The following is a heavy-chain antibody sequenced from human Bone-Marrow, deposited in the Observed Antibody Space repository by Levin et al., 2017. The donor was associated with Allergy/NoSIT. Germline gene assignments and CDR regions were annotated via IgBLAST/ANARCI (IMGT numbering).Heavy chain of an antibody. CDR1: GGSISTYY. D-gene: IGHD5-24*01. V-gene: IGHV4-59*01. CDR2: ILHSGSA. Sequence: SQTLSLTCSVSGGSISTYYWNWIRQPPGKGLEWIGYILHSGSANYSPSLRSRVSISVDTSKNQFSLKLSSVTAADTAVYYCARADAYNYGYYYGMDVWGQGTTVTVSS. J-gene: IGHJ6*02. CDR3: ARADAYNYGYYYGMDV.